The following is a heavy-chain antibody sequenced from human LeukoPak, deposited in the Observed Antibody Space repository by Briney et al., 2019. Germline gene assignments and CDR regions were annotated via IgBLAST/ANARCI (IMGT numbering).Heavy chain of an antibody. D-gene: IGHD5-12*01. Sequence: SETLSLTCAVYGGSFSGYYWSWIRQPPGKGLEWIGEINHSGSTNYNPSLKSRVTISVDTSKNQFSLQLSSVTAADTAVYYCAREGPSYDDAFDIWGQGTMVTVSS. V-gene: IGHV4-34*01. CDR2: INHSGST. CDR3: AREGPSYDDAFDI. CDR1: GGSFSGYY. J-gene: IGHJ3*02.